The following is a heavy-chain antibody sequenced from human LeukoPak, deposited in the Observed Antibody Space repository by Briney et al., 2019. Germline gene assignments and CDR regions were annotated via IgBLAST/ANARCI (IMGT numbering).Heavy chain of an antibody. J-gene: IGHJ4*02. CDR2: INQDGSVR. V-gene: IGHV3-7*04. CDR3: ARGGPTVTPADY. CDR1: AFTFSNYW. Sequence: GGSLRLSCAASAFTFSNYWVNWVRQAPGKGLEWVANINQDGSVRNYVDSVKGRFTISRDNTKNSVYLQMNSLRAEDTGVYYCARGGPTVTPADYWGQGTLVTVSS. D-gene: IGHD4-17*01.